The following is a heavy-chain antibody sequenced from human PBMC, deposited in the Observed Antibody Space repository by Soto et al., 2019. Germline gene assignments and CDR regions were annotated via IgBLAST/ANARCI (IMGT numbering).Heavy chain of an antibody. Sequence: PGGSLRLSCADSGYNFGGFWMHGVRQAPGKGLVWVSRIDNGGTNTVYADAVKGRFTISRDNAKNTLYLQMNSLRAEDTAVYYCAKDRGRPDAFNIWGQGTMVTVSS. CDR1: GYNFGGFW. CDR2: IDNGGTNT. D-gene: IGHD3-10*01. V-gene: IGHV3-74*01. CDR3: AKDRGRPDAFNI. J-gene: IGHJ3*02.